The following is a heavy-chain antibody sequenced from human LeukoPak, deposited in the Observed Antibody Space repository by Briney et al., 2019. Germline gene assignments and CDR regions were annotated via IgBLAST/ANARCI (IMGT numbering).Heavy chain of an antibody. CDR1: GFSFSSYR. V-gene: IGHV3-7*01. J-gene: IGHJ4*02. D-gene: IGHD3-3*01. CDR2: IKQDESET. CDR3: ARVFAYDFWSGYYIDY. Sequence: GGSLRLSCEASGFSFSSYRMSWVRQSPGKGLEWVATIKQDESETYYVDSVKGRFTISRGNAKNSLFLQMNSVRAEDTAVYYCARVFAYDFWSGYYIDYWGRGTLVSVSS.